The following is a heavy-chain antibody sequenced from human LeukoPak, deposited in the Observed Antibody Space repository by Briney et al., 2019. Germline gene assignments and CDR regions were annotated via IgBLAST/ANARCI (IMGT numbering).Heavy chain of an antibody. CDR1: GFTFRGYA. J-gene: IGHJ4*02. CDR2: ISSTGGNT. V-gene: IGHV3-23*01. D-gene: IGHD6-13*01. Sequence: GGSLRLSCTASGFTFRGYAMTWVRQAPGKGLEWVSAISSTGGNTYYADSVKGRFTISRDNSKNTLYLQMHSLRAEDTAVYYCAKDNEAEAGSYLDDWGQGTLVTVSS. CDR3: AKDNEAEAGSYLDD.